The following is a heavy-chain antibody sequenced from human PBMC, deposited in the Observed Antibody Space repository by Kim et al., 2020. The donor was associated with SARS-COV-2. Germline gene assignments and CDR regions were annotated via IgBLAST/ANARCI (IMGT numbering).Heavy chain of an antibody. V-gene: IGHV3-23*01. Sequence: DSVKGRFTNSRDNSKNTLYLQMNSLRAEDTAVYYCAKKAYYYGSAQYFDYWGQGTLVTVSS. CDR3: AKKAYYYGSAQYFDY. J-gene: IGHJ4*02. D-gene: IGHD3-10*01.